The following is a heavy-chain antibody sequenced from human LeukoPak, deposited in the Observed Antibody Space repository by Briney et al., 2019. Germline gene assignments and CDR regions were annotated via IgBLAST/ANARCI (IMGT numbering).Heavy chain of an antibody. D-gene: IGHD6-19*01. CDR1: GFTFSGYS. V-gene: IGHV3-23*01. Sequence: GGSLRLSCAASGFTFSGYSMNWVRQAPGKGLEWVSAISGSGGSTYYADSVKGRFTISRDNSKNTLYLQMNSLRAEDTAVYYCAKSVAVAGIFDYWGQGTLVTVSS. CDR2: ISGSGGST. J-gene: IGHJ4*02. CDR3: AKSVAVAGIFDY.